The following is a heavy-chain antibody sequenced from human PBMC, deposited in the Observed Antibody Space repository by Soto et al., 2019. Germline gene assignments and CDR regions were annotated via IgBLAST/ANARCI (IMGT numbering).Heavy chain of an antibody. D-gene: IGHD4-17*01. Sequence: VSLRLSCAASGFTFSNAWMSWVRQAPGKGLEWVGRIKSKTDGGTTDYAAPVKGRFTISRDDSKNTLYLQMNSLKTEDTAVYYCTTDMALDDYGDYTDAFDIWGQGTMVTVSS. CDR2: IKSKTDGGTT. J-gene: IGHJ3*02. CDR3: TTDMALDDYGDYTDAFDI. CDR1: GFTFSNAW. V-gene: IGHV3-15*01.